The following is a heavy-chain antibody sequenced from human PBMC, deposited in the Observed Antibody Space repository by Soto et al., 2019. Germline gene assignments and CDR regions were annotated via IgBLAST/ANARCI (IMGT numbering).Heavy chain of an antibody. D-gene: IGHD1-7*01. CDR1: GFTSSSYG. CDR3: ARDHWNYGHYYYGMDV. J-gene: IGHJ6*02. CDR2: IWYDGSNK. V-gene: IGHV3-33*01. Sequence: PGGSLRLSCAASGFTSSSYGMHWVRQAPGKGLEWVAVIWYDGSNKYYADSVKGRFTISRDNSKNTLYLQMNSLRAEDTAVYYCARDHWNYGHYYYGMDVWGQGTTVTVSS.